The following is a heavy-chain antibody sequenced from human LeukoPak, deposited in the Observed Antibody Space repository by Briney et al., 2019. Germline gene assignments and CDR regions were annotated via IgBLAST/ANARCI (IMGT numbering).Heavy chain of an antibody. CDR2: ISYTGST. Sequence: PSETLSLTCTVSGGSIGRYYWSWIRQHPGNGLEWIGYISYTGSTTYNSSLKSRVTISLDTSQNQFSLKLTSVTPADTAVYYCAKTAKYYYGSETYYFFEYWGQGTLVTVSS. V-gene: IGHV4-59*01. D-gene: IGHD3-10*01. CDR3: AKTAKYYYGSETYYFFEY. J-gene: IGHJ4*02. CDR1: GGSIGRYY.